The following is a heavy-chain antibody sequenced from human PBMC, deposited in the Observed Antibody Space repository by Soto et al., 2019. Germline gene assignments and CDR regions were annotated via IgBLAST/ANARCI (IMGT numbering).Heavy chain of an antibody. D-gene: IGHD4-17*01. V-gene: IGHV4-59*08. CDR2: VYYTGDT. J-gene: IGHJ6*02. CDR1: SGPDRSHN. Sequence: QVQLQQSGPRLVKPSETLSLTCTVSSGPDRSHNWGWIRQPPGRGLEWIGYVYYTGDTAYNPSLRSRDSRSAATSTNDIYLTLSSVTAADTAVYYCVRQGIDYLHGLVDVWGQGTTVSVSS. CDR3: VRQGIDYLHGLVDV.